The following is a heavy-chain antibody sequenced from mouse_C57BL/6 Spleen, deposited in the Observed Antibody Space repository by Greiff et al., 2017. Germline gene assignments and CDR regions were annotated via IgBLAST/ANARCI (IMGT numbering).Heavy chain of an antibody. J-gene: IGHJ4*01. CDR3: ARGGRHGSSYYYAMDY. CDR2: ILPGRGST. Sequence: QVQLQQSGAELMKPGASVKLSCKATGYTFTGYWIEWVKQRPGHGLEGIGEILPGRGSTNYNEKFKGKATFTADTSSNTAYMQLSSLTTEDSAIYYCARGGRHGSSYYYAMDYWGQGTSVTVSS. D-gene: IGHD1-1*01. CDR1: GYTFTGYW. V-gene: IGHV1-9*01.